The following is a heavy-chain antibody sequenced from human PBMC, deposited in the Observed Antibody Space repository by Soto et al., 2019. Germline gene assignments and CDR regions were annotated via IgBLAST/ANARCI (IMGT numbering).Heavy chain of an antibody. CDR2: ISWNSGNK. J-gene: IGHJ6*02. V-gene: IGHV3-9*01. D-gene: IGHD3-9*01. Sequence: EVQLVESGGDLVQPGRSLRLSCAASGFTFDDYAMHWVRQAPGKGLEWVSGISWNSGNKGYADSLKGRFTISRDDAKNFLYLEMNGLRPEDTALYDCAKVAGLVRFFDWLSNGLDVWGQGTAVTVS. CDR3: AKVAGLVRFFDWLSNGLDV. CDR1: GFTFDDYA.